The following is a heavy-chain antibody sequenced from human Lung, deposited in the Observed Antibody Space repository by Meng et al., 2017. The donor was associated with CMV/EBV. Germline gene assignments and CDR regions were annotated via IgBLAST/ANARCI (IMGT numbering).Heavy chain of an antibody. CDR3: AKDSNGMDV. Sequence: SCAASGFTFSSYGMHWVRQAPGKGLEWVAVIWYDGSNKYYADSVKGRFTISRDNSKNTLYLQMNSLRAEDTAVYYCAKDSNGMDVWGQGTTVNGAS. V-gene: IGHV3-33*06. CDR1: GFTFSSYG. J-gene: IGHJ6*02. CDR2: IWYDGSNK. D-gene: IGHD2-2*01.